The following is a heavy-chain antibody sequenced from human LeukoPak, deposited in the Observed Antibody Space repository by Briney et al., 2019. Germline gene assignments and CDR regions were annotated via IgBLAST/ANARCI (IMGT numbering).Heavy chain of an antibody. Sequence: PGGSLRLSCAASGFTFSSYSMNWVRQAPGKGLEWVSYISSSSSTIYYADSVKGRFTISRDNAKNSLYLQMNSLRAEDTAVYYCARQVASWFDPWGQGTLVTVSS. CDR1: GFTFSSYS. V-gene: IGHV3-48*04. J-gene: IGHJ5*02. CDR2: ISSSSSTI. D-gene: IGHD2-15*01. CDR3: ARQVASWFDP.